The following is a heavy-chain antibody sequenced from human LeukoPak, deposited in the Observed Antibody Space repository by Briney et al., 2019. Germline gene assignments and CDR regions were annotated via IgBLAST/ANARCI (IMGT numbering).Heavy chain of an antibody. V-gene: IGHV4-59*01. CDR3: ARVDYTVSPPYYFDY. D-gene: IGHD4-17*01. J-gene: IGHJ4*02. CDR2: IYYRGST. CDR1: GGSISSYY. Sequence: ETQALTRTVSGGSISSYYWSWIRQPPGKGLEWIGYIYYRGSTNYNPSLKSRVTISVDTSKNQFSLKVTSVTAADTAVYYCARVDYTVSPPYYFDYWGQGTLVTVSS.